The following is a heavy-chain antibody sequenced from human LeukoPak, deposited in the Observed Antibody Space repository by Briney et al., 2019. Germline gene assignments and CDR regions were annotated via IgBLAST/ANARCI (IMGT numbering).Heavy chain of an antibody. V-gene: IGHV3-9*01. J-gene: IGHJ6*02. Sequence: PGGSLRLSCAASGFTFDDYAMHWVRQAPGKGLEWVSGISWNSGSIGYADSVKGRFTISRDNAKNSLYLQMNSLRAEDTALYYCAKAPGVSSGWYGDSYYYYGMDVWGQGTTVTVSS. CDR3: AKAPGVSSGWYGDSYYYYGMDV. CDR2: ISWNSGSI. CDR1: GFTFDDYA. D-gene: IGHD6-19*01.